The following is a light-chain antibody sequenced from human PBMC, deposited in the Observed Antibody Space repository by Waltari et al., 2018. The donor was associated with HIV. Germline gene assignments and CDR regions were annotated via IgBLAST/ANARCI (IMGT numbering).Light chain of an antibody. V-gene: IGLV9-49*01. CDR2: VGTGGIVG. CDR1: SGHSNSQ. Sequence: QPVLTQPPSASASLGASVPPTCPLSSGHSNSQVDWYQQRPGKGPRFVMRVGTGGIVGSKGDGIPDRFSVLGSGLNRYLTIKNIQEEDESDYHCGADHGSGSNFVWVFGGGTKLTVL. J-gene: IGLJ3*02. CDR3: GADHGSGSNFVWV.